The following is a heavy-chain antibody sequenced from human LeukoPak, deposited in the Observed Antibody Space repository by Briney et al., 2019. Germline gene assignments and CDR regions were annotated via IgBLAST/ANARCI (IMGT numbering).Heavy chain of an antibody. CDR3: ARPGSYLSQDAFDI. J-gene: IGHJ3*02. CDR2: ISYDGGNK. Sequence: PGGSLRLSCAASGFTFSSYAMHWVRQAPGKGLEWVAVISYDGGNKYYADSVKGRFTISRDNSKNTLYLQMNSLRAEDTAVYYCARPGSYLSQDAFDIWGQGTMVTVSS. CDR1: GFTFSSYA. V-gene: IGHV3-30*04. D-gene: IGHD1-26*01.